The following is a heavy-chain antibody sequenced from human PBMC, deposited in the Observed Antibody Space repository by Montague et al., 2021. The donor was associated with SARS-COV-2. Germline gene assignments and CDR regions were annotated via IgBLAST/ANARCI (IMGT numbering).Heavy chain of an antibody. V-gene: IGHV6-1*01. J-gene: IGHJ6*02. D-gene: IGHD1-1*01. CDR2: THYRSKWYN. Sequence: CVISGDSVSSNSATWNWVRQSPSRGLEWLGRTHYRSKWYNDYAVSVRGRVTINPDTSKNQFSLQLNSVTPEDTAIYYCTSGREGNYNVMDVWGQGTTVTVSS. CDR1: GDSVSSNSAT. CDR3: TSGREGNYNVMDV.